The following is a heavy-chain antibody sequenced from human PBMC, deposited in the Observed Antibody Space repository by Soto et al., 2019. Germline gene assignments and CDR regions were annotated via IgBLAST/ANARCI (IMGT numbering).Heavy chain of an antibody. V-gene: IGHV3-23*01. J-gene: IGHJ4*02. CDR3: AKSYYGDYAHRLLFDI. CDR2: ISGSGSRT. CDR1: GFPFSGYA. D-gene: IGHD4-17*01. Sequence: EVQLLESGGGLVQPGGSLRLSCAASGFPFSGYAINWVRQAPGKGLEWVSIISGSGSRTNYADSVKGRFTISRDNARDTVYLQMNSLRAAATAVYYCAKSYYGDYAHRLLFDIWGQGNLVTVSS.